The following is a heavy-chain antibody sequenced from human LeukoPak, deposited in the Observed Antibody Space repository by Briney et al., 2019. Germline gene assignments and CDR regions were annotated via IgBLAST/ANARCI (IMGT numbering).Heavy chain of an antibody. CDR3: ARVHRLTPRS. D-gene: IGHD3-9*01. Sequence: GGSLRLSCAVSGFSVSDNNMNWVRQAPGKGLEWVSYIDGSISLIYYADSVKGRFTISRDDAKNSLYLQMNSLRAEDTAVYYCARVHRLTPRSWGQGTLVTVSS. J-gene: IGHJ5*02. V-gene: IGHV3-48*01. CDR1: GFSVSDNN. CDR2: IDGSISLI.